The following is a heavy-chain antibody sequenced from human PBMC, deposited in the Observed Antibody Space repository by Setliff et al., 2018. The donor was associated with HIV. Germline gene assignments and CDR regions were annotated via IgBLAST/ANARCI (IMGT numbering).Heavy chain of an antibody. V-gene: IGHV3-7*03. CDR3: ARAYNVYDYRFDSSGYDY. Sequence: ETLSLTCTVSGGSISSSSYYWGWIRQPPGKGLEWVSNTKYDGSESYYVDSVKGRFIASTDNAKNSLFLEMNSLKAEDTAVYYCARAYNVYDYRFDSSGYDYWGQGTLVTVSS. CDR2: TKYDGSES. CDR1: GGSISSSSYY. D-gene: IGHD3-22*01. J-gene: IGHJ4*02.